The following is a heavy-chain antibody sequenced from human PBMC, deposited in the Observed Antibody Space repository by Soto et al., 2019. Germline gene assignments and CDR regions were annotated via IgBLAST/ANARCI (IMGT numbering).Heavy chain of an antibody. D-gene: IGHD3-10*01. Sequence: ETLSLTCAVYGGSFSGYYWSWIRQPPGKGLEWIGEINHSGSTNYNPSLKSRVTISVDTSKNQFSLKLSSVTAADTAVYYCAETYGSGSYYGMDVWRQGTTV. V-gene: IGHV4-34*01. CDR3: AETYGSGSYYGMDV. CDR1: GGSFSGYY. CDR2: INHSGST. J-gene: IGHJ6*02.